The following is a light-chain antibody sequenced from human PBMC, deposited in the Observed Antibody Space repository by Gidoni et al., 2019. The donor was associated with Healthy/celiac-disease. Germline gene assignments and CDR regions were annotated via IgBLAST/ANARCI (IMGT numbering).Light chain of an antibody. V-gene: IGKV3-11*02. CDR3: HQRSNWPPFT. J-gene: IGKJ5*01. Sequence: EMVLTQSPATLSLSPGETATLSCRASQSVSSYLAWYHQKPAQAPRLLIYDSSNRATGIPARCSGSGSGRDFTLTIISLEPADFAVYYCHQRSNWPPFTFGQGTRLEIK. CDR1: QSVSSY. CDR2: DSS.